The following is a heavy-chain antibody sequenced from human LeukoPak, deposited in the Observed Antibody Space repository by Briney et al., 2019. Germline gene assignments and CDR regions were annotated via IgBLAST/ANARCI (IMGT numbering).Heavy chain of an antibody. J-gene: IGHJ6*02. CDR2: IIPIFGTA. CDR1: GGTFSSYA. Sequence: ASVKVSCKASGGTFSSYAISWVRQAPGQGLEWMGGIIPIFGTANYAQKFQGRVTITADESTSTAYMELSSLRSEDTAVYYCARSGTMVRGVPIGGYYYYGMDVWGQGTTVTVSS. D-gene: IGHD3-10*01. V-gene: IGHV1-69*13. CDR3: ARSGTMVRGVPIGGYYYYGMDV.